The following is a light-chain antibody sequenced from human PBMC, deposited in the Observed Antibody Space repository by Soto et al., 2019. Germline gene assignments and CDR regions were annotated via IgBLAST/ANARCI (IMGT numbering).Light chain of an antibody. Sequence: EIVVTQSPGTLSLSPGERATLSCRASQRVSNNYLAWYEQKPGQAPRLLLYGASNRATGIPDRFSGSGSGTDFTLTLSRLEPEDLAVYYCQQYGSSGTVGQGTKVDI. CDR2: GAS. J-gene: IGKJ1*01. CDR3: QQYGSSGT. V-gene: IGKV3-20*01. CDR1: QRVSNNY.